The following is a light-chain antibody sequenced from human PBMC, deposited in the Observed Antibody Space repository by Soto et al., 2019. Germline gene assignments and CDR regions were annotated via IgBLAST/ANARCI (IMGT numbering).Light chain of an antibody. CDR1: QGISSY. V-gene: IGKV1-9*01. CDR2: AAS. J-gene: IGKJ3*01. CDR3: QPLSSSPHFT. Sequence: DIQLTQSPSFLSASVGDRVTITCRASQGISSYLAWYQQKPGKAPKLLIYAASTLQSGVPSRFSGSGSGTEFTLTISSLQPEDFATYYCQPLSSSPHFTFGPGTKVDI.